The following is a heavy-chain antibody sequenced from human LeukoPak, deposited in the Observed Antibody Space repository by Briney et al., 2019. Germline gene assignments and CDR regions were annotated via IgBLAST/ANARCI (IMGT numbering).Heavy chain of an antibody. D-gene: IGHD3-16*02. V-gene: IGHV4-59*01. CDR1: GDSLSSYS. CDR2: IYNSGST. Sequence: SETLSLTCTVSGDSLSSYSWSWIRQFPGKGLEWIGYIYNSGSTTYNPSLKSRVTISLDMSRNQFSLRLSSVTAADTAVYYCASDYTLRSYRFDYWGQGTLVTVSS. CDR3: ASDYTLRSYRFDY. J-gene: IGHJ4*02.